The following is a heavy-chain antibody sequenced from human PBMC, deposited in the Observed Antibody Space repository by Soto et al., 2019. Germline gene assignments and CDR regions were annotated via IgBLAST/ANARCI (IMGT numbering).Heavy chain of an antibody. V-gene: IGHV4-59*08. CDR1: DDSSSSYK. CDR2: IDSNGGT. J-gene: IGHJ6*02. D-gene: IGHD3-10*01. CDR3: VRQGFGRLQGLVDV. Sequence: SETLSLTCTVSDDSSSSYKWSWIRQPPGRRLEWIGYIDSNGGTSYNPSLQSRVTISIDTSTKQFSLKLSSVTAADTAVYYCVRQGFGRLQGLVDVWGQGTTVTVS.